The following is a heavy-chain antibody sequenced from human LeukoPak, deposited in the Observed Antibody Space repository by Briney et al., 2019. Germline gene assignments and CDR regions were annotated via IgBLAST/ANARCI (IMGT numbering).Heavy chain of an antibody. CDR2: INHSGST. V-gene: IGHV4-34*01. J-gene: IGHJ3*02. CDR1: GGSFSGYY. D-gene: IGHD3-22*01. CDR3: ARGSITMIVAVIHPRRGAFDI. Sequence: SETLSLTCAVYGGSFSGYYWSWIRQPPGKGLEWIGEINHSGSTNYNPSLKSRVTISVDTSKNQFSLKLSSVTAADTAVYYCARGSITMIVAVIHPRRGAFDIWGQGTMVTVSS.